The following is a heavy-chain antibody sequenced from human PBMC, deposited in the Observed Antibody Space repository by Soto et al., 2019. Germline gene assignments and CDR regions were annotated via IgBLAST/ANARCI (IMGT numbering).Heavy chain of an antibody. CDR1: GGSVSSYY. D-gene: IGHD1-1*01. J-gene: IGHJ5*02. Sequence: QVQLQESGPRLVKPSETLSLTCTVSGGSVSSYYWSWIRQPPGKGLEWIGYIYYNGITNYNPSLKERVTISLDTSKNQFSLKLTSVTAADTAVYYCAKYKASESSSFWFDPWGQGTLVTVSS. CDR2: IYYNGIT. CDR3: AKYKASESSSFWFDP. V-gene: IGHV4-59*02.